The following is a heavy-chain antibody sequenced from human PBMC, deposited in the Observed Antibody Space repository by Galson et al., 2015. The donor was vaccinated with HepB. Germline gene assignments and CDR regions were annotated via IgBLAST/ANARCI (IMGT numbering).Heavy chain of an antibody. J-gene: IGHJ4*02. Sequence: SLRLSCAASGFTFSSYAMSWVRQAPGKGLEWVSAISGSGGSTYYADSVKGRFTISRDNSKNTLYLQTNSLRAEDTAVYYCAKGPRWYGDYVRADYWGQGTLVTVSS. CDR3: AKGPRWYGDYVRADY. D-gene: IGHD4-17*01. CDR2: ISGSGGST. V-gene: IGHV3-23*01. CDR1: GFTFSSYA.